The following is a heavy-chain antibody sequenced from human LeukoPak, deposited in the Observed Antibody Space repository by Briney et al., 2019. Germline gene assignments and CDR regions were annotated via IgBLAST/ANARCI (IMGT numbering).Heavy chain of an antibody. D-gene: IGHD3-3*01. CDR1: GYSISSGYY. J-gene: IGHJ4*02. CDR3: ARSSDYDFWSGYRAYYFDY. Sequence: SETLSLTCTVSGYSISSGYYWGWIRQPPGKGLEWIGSIYHSGSTYYNPSLKSRVTISVDTSKNQFSLKLSSVTAADTAVYYCARSSDYDFWSGYRAYYFDYWGQGTLVTVSS. V-gene: IGHV4-38-2*02. CDR2: IYHSGST.